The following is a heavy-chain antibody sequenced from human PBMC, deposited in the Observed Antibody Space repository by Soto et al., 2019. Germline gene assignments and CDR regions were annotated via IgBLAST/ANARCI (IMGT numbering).Heavy chain of an antibody. Sequence: GGSLRLSCAASGFTFSSYGMHWVRQAPGKGLEWVAVISYDGSNKYYADSVKGRFTISRDNSKNTLYLQMNSLRAEDTAVYYCAKDLYSSGWYYYYGMDVWGQGTTVTVSS. CDR2: ISYDGSNK. CDR1: GFTFSSYG. D-gene: IGHD6-19*01. CDR3: AKDLYSSGWYYYYGMDV. J-gene: IGHJ6*02. V-gene: IGHV3-30*18.